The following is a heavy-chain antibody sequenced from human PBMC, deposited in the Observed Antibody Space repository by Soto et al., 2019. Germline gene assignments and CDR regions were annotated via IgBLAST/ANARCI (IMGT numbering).Heavy chain of an antibody. V-gene: IGHV4-39*01. J-gene: IGHJ4*02. Sequence: SETLSLTCIVSGESISSSSYYLFWIRQPPWKGLEWIGSIYYSGRTYYNPSFKSRVTISIDTSKNQFSLKLSSVTATDTAVYYCARQRTTVVTQAYFDHWGQGALVTVSS. CDR2: IYYSGRT. CDR1: GESISSSSYY. CDR3: ARQRTTVVTQAYFDH. D-gene: IGHD2-21*02.